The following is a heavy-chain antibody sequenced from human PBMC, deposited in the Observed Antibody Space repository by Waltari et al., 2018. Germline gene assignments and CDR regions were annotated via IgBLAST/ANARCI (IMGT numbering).Heavy chain of an antibody. V-gene: IGHV1-2*02. CDR2: GNPKRGGT. CDR1: GYTFTGYY. D-gene: IGHD6-13*01. Sequence: QVQLVQSGAEVKKPGASVKVSCKASGYTFTGYYMHWVRQAPGQGLEWMGCGNPKRGGTNYAETFQGRVTMTRDTSISTAYMELSRLRSDDTAVYYCARAGSSSWYSYYYYMDVWGKGTTVTVSS. CDR3: ARAGSSSWYSYYYYMDV. J-gene: IGHJ6*03.